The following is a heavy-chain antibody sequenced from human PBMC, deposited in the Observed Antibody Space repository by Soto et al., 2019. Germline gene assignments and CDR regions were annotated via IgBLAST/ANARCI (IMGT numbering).Heavy chain of an antibody. CDR1: GFSLSTRGMC. CDR3: ARIKDCSREDAVDWFDP. Sequence: GSGPTLVNPTHTLTLTCTFSGFSLSTRGMCVSWVRQPPGKALEWLALIDWDDDKYYSTSLKTRLTISKDTSENQVVLTMTNMDPMDTATYYCARIKDCSREDAVDWFDPWGQGTLVTVSS. V-gene: IGHV2-70*20. D-gene: IGHD2-2*01. CDR2: IDWDDDK. J-gene: IGHJ5*02.